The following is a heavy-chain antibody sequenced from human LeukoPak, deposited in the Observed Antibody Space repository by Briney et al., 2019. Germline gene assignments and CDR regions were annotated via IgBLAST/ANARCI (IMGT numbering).Heavy chain of an antibody. D-gene: IGHD1-26*01. V-gene: IGHV1-2*02. CDR2: INPNSGGT. CDR3: ARVDGYGGATGYGAFDI. CDR1: GYTFTGYY. J-gene: IGHJ3*02. Sequence: GASVKVSCKASGYTFTGYYMHWVRQAPGQGLEWMGWINPNSGGTNYAQKFQGRVTMTRDTSISTAYMELSRLRSDDTAVYYCARVDGYGGATGYGAFDIWGQGTMVTVSS.